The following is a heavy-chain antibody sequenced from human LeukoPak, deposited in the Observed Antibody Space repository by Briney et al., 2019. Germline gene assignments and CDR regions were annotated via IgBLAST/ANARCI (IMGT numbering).Heavy chain of an antibody. CDR2: IYYSGST. CDR3: ARTPSVYCSGGNCYPGHFDY. V-gene: IGHV4-39*07. J-gene: IGHJ4*02. Sequence: SETLSLTCTVSGGSISSSSYYWGWIRQPPGKGLEWIGSIYYSGSTYYNPSLKSRVTISVDTSKNQFSLKLSSVTAAETAVYYCARTPSVYCSGGNCYPGHFDYWGQGTLVTVSS. D-gene: IGHD2-15*01. CDR1: GGSISSSSYY.